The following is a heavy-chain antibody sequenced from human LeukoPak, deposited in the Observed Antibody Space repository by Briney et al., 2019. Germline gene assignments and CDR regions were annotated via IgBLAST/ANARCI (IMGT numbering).Heavy chain of an antibody. V-gene: IGHV4-59*01. CDR2: IFSRGGT. CDR1: GASFRRYY. CDR3: ARVPAAGTGPDY. Sequence: PSETLSLTCTASGASFRRYYWNWIRQPPGKGLEWIGYIFSRGGTSYNPSLKSRATISIDTSKNQFSLRLTSVTAADTAVYYCARVPAAGTGPDYWGQGTLVTVSS. J-gene: IGHJ4*02. D-gene: IGHD6-13*01.